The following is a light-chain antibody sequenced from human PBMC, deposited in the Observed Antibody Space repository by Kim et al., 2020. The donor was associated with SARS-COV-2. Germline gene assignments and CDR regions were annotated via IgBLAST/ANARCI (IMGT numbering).Light chain of an antibody. CDR3: NSRDSNDYVV. V-gene: IGLV3-19*01. Sequence: VALGQTVRITCQGDSLRSYCATWYQQKPGQAPKVVIYGKDSRPSGVPDRFSGSTSGNTAYLTITGTQAGDEADYYCNSRDSNDYVVFGGGTKVTVL. CDR2: GKD. J-gene: IGLJ2*01. CDR1: SLRSYC.